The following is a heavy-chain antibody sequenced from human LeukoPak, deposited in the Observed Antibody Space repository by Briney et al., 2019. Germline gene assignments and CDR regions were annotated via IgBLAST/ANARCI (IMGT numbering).Heavy chain of an antibody. D-gene: IGHD1-26*01. V-gene: IGHV4-39*01. CDR1: GGSISSSNYY. CDR2: IYYSGST. J-gene: IGHJ4*02. Sequence: SETLSLTCTVSGGSISSSNYYWGWIRQPPGKGLEWIGSIYYSGSTYYNPSLKSRVTISVDTSKNQFSLKLSSVTAADTAVYYCARLYSGSYYGGDYFDYWGQGTLVTVSS. CDR3: ARLYSGSYYGGDYFDY.